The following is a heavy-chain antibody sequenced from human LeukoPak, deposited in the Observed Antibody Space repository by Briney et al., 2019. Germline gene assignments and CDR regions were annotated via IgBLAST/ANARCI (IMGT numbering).Heavy chain of an antibody. CDR3: ARVMTLTGRYDY. V-gene: IGHV3-30-3*01. Sequence: GGSLRLSCAASGFTFSSYWMHWVRQAPGKGLEWVAVISYDGSNKYYADSVKGRFTISRDNSENTLHLQMNSLRAEDTAVFYCARVMTLTGRYDYWGQGALVTVSS. CDR1: GFTFSSYW. CDR2: ISYDGSNK. J-gene: IGHJ4*02. D-gene: IGHD7-27*01.